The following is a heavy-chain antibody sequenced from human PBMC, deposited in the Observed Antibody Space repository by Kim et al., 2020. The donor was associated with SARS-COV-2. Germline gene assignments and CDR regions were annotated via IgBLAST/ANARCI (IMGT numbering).Heavy chain of an antibody. J-gene: IGHJ4*02. V-gene: IGHV3-30*07. D-gene: IGHD3-10*01. Sequence: YYADSVKGRFTISRDNSKNTLYLQMNSLRDEDTAVYYCARLWSAELHHDYWGQGTLVTVSS. CDR3: ARLWSAELHHDY.